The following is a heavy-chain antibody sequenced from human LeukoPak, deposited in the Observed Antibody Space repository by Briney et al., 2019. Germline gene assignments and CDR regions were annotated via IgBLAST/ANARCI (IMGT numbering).Heavy chain of an antibody. CDR1: GFTFSSYA. V-gene: IGHV3-23*01. Sequence: GGSLRLSCAASGFTFSSYAMNWVRQAPGKGLEWVSAISGSSGSTYYADSVKGRFTISRDNSKNTLYLQVNSLRAEDTAVYYCAKDRAGTYYYYYMDVWGKGTTVTVSS. CDR2: ISGSSGST. J-gene: IGHJ6*03. CDR3: AKDRAGTYYYYYMDV.